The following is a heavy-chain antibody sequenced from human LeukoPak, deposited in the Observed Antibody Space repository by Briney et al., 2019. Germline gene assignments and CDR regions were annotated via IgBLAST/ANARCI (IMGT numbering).Heavy chain of an antibody. CDR1: GFTFSSYW. D-gene: IGHD3-16*01. V-gene: IGHV3-74*01. CDR3: ARVRLGVLYYFDN. CDR2: INSDGRST. J-gene: IGHJ4*02. Sequence: GGSLRLSCAASGFTFSSYWMHWVRQAPGKGLVGVSRINSDGRSTNYADSVKGRFTISRDNAKNTLYLQMNSLRAEDTAVYYCARVRLGVLYYFDNWGQGTLGTVSS.